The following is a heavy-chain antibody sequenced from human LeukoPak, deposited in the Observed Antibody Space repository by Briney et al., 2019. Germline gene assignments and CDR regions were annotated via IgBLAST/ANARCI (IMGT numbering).Heavy chain of an antibody. CDR3: TTDRYYRSYGDYGEDLGDY. CDR2: IKSKTDGGTT. Sequence: PGGSLRLSCAASGFTFSNAWMSWVRQAPGKGLEWVGRIKSKTDGGTTDYAAPVKGRFTISRDDSKNTLYLQMNSLKTEDTAVYYCTTDRYYRSYGDYGEDLGDYWGQGTLVTVSS. D-gene: IGHD4-17*01. J-gene: IGHJ4*02. V-gene: IGHV3-15*01. CDR1: GFTFSNAW.